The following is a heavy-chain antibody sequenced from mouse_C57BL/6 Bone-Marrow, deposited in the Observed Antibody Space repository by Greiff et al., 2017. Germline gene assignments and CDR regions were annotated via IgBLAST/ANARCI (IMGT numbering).Heavy chain of an antibody. Sequence: VQLQQSGAELVRPGASVKLSCTASGFNIKDDYMHWVKQRPEQGLEWIGWIDPENGDTEYASKFQGKATITADTSSNTAYLQLSSLTSEDTAVYYCTTERAVITTVVASGGQGTTLTVSS. CDR1: GFNIKDDY. D-gene: IGHD1-1*01. CDR2: IDPENGDT. CDR3: TTERAVITTVVAS. J-gene: IGHJ2*01. V-gene: IGHV14-4*01.